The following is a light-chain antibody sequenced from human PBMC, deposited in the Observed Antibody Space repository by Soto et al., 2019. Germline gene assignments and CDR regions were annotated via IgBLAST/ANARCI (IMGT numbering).Light chain of an antibody. V-gene: IGLV1-51*01. Sequence: QSVLTQPPSVSAAPGQKVTISCSGSSSNIGNNYVSWYQHLTGTAPKLLIYDNDKRPSGIPYRFSGSKSGTSATLGITGLQIGDEADYYCGTWDANLRDVFGTGTKLTVL. J-gene: IGLJ1*01. CDR1: SSNIGNNY. CDR3: GTWDANLRDV. CDR2: DND.